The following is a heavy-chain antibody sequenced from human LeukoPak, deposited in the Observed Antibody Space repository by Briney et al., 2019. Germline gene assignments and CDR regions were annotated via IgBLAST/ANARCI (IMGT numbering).Heavy chain of an antibody. J-gene: IGHJ5*02. CDR3: ARSTSVLLWFGEFDP. V-gene: IGHV1-69*04. CDR1: GGTFISYA. CDR2: IIPILGIA. D-gene: IGHD3-10*01. Sequence: ASVKVSCKASGGTFISYAISWVRQAPGQGLEWMGRIIPILGIANYAQKFQGRVTITADKSTSTAYMELSSLRSEDTAVYYCARSTSVLLWFGEFDPWGQGTLVTVSS.